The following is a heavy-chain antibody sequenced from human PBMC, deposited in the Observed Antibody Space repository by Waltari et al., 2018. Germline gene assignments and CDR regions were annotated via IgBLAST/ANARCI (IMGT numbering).Heavy chain of an antibody. CDR2: ISYDGSNK. Sequence: FSSYAMHWVRQAPGKGLEWVAVISYDGSNKYYADSVKGRFTISRDNSKNTLYLQMNSLRAEDTAVYYCARTYYDILTGYLEFDYWGQGTLVTVSS. D-gene: IGHD3-9*01. V-gene: IGHV3-30-3*01. J-gene: IGHJ4*02. CDR1: FSSYA. CDR3: ARTYYDILTGYLEFDY.